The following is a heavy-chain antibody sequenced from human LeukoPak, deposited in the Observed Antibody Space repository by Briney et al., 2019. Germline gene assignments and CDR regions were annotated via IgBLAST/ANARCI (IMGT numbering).Heavy chain of an antibody. CDR2: IIPIFGTA. Sequence: SVKVSCKASGGTFSSYAISWVRQAPGQGLEWMGGIIPIFGTANYAQKFQGRVTIAADESTSTAYMELSSVRSEDTAVYYCARDAHYYDSINWFDPWGQGTLVTVSS. V-gene: IGHV1-69*13. D-gene: IGHD3-22*01. CDR3: ARDAHYYDSINWFDP. CDR1: GGTFSSYA. J-gene: IGHJ5*02.